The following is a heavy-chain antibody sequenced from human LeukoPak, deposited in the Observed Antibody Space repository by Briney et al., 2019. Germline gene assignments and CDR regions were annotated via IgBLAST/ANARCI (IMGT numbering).Heavy chain of an antibody. CDR1: GFTVSSNY. Sequence: GGSLRLSCAASGFTVSSNYMSWVRQAPGKGLEWVSVIYSGGSTYYADSVKGRFTISRHNSKNTLYLQMNSLRAEDTAVYYCAKSRGSLKSGPQWLAYFDYWGQGTLVTVSS. J-gene: IGHJ4*02. D-gene: IGHD6-19*01. CDR2: IYSGGST. CDR3: AKSRGSLKSGPQWLAYFDY. V-gene: IGHV3-53*04.